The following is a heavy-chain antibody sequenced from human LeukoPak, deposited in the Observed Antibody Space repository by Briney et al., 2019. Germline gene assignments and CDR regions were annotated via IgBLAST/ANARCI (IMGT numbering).Heavy chain of an antibody. D-gene: IGHD3-22*01. CDR1: GYSFTSYW. Sequence: GEFLKISGKVSGYSFTSYWIGWVRQKPGKGLEWMGIIFPGDSDTRYSPSFQGQVTISADKSISTAYLQWSSLKASDTAMYYCARRLTYDSRAYYCLDYWGQGTLVSVSS. J-gene: IGHJ4*02. CDR2: IFPGDSDT. CDR3: ARRLTYDSRAYYCLDY. V-gene: IGHV5-51*01.